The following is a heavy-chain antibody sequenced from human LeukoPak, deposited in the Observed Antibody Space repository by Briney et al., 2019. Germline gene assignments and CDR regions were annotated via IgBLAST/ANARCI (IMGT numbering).Heavy chain of an antibody. CDR1: GGSITTGSYY. CDR2: IYTTGST. Sequence: PSETLYLTCTVSGGSITTGSYYWIWIRQPAGKGLEWIGRIYTTGSTDYNPSLKSRVTISVDTSNNQFSLRLTSVTAADTAVYYCARAPTSSTSPSSPFDLWGQGTMVTVSS. J-gene: IGHJ3*01. V-gene: IGHV4-61*02. CDR3: ARAPTSSTSPSSPFDL. D-gene: IGHD2-2*01.